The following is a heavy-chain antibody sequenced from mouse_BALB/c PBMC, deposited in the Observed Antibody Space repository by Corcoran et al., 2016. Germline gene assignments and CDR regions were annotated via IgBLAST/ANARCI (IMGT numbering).Heavy chain of an antibody. Sequence: EVQLQQSGAELVKPGASVKLSCTASGFNIKDTYLHWVKQRPEQGLKWIGRIDPANDNTKFDPKFQGKATITADTSSNTAYLQLSSLTSEDTAVYYCTNGSYEAWCAYWGQGTLVTVSA. CDR2: IDPANDNT. D-gene: IGHD1-1*02. V-gene: IGHV14-3*02. CDR3: TNGSYEAWCAY. CDR1: GFNIKDTY. J-gene: IGHJ3*01.